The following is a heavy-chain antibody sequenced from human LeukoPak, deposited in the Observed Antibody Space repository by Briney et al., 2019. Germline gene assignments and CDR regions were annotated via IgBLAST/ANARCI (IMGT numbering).Heavy chain of an antibody. J-gene: IGHJ4*02. V-gene: IGHV3-74*01. CDR1: GFTLSSYW. D-gene: IGHD6-19*01. Sequence: PGGSLRLSCAASGFTLSSYWMHWVHQAPGKGLVWVSRINSDGTSTTYADSVKGRFTISRDNAKNMLYLQMNSLRAEDTAVYYCATSEARSNGWYVYWGQGTLVTVSS. CDR2: INSDGTST. CDR3: ATSEARSNGWYVY.